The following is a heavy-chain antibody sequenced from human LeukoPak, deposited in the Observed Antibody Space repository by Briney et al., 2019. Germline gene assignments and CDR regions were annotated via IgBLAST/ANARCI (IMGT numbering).Heavy chain of an antibody. V-gene: IGHV3-49*03. CDR3: TGLKGTGWPIDY. Sequence: SGGSLRLSCTAPGFTFGDYAMSWFRQAPGKGLECVGFIRSKAYGGTTEYAASVKGRFTISRDDSKSIVYLQMNGLKTDDTAVYYCTGLKGTGWPIDYWGQGTLVTVSS. D-gene: IGHD6-19*01. CDR1: GFTFGDYA. J-gene: IGHJ4*02. CDR2: IRSKAYGGTT.